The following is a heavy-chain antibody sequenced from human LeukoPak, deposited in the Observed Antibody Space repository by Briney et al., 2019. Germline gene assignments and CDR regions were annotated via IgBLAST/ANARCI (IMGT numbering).Heavy chain of an antibody. CDR2: INPSVGGT. D-gene: IGHD3-10*01. Sequence: ASVKVSCKAFGYGFTSYYIHWVRQAPGQGLEWMGIINPSVGGTTYARKFQGRVTMTRDTSTSTVYMALSSLRSEDTAVYYCARHGSGRYYPAEGRVDYWGQGTLVTVSS. J-gene: IGHJ4*02. CDR3: ARHGSGRYYPAEGRVDY. V-gene: IGHV1-46*03. CDR1: GYGFTSYY.